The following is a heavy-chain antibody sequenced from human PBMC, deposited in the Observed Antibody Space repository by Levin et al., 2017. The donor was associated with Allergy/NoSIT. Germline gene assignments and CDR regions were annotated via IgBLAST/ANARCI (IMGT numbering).Heavy chain of an antibody. CDR2: ISSNSDSI. Sequence: LTCAASGFTFADYAMHWVRQVPGKGPEWVSGISSNSDSIVYADSVKGRFTISRDNAKNSLYLQMNSLRTEDTALYYCAKSPTSRIEYYCDNWGQGTLVTVAS. J-gene: IGHJ4*02. D-gene: IGHD2-2*01. CDR1: GFTFADYA. V-gene: IGHV3-9*01. CDR3: AKSPTSRIEYYCDN.